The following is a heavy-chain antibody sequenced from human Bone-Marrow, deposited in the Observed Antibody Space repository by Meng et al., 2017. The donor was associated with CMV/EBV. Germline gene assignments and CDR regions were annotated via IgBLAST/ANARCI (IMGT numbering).Heavy chain of an antibody. CDR3: AASTYDFWSGPYYYGMDV. D-gene: IGHD3-3*01. CDR1: GYTFTSYD. V-gene: IGHV1-8*01. J-gene: IGHJ6*02. Sequence: ASVKVSCKASGYTFTSYDINWVRQATGQGLEWMGWMNPNSGNTGYAQKFQGRVTMTRNTSISTAYMELSSLRSEDTAVYYCAASTYDFWSGPYYYGMDVWGQGTTVTVSS. CDR2: MNPNSGNT.